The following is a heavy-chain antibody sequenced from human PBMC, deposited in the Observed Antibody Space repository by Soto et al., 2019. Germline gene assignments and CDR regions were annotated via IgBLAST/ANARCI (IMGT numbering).Heavy chain of an antibody. CDR1: GFTFSDYY. CDR2: ISSSSSYT. CDR3: ARDRSPYYYDSSGSPDY. V-gene: IGHV3-11*05. D-gene: IGHD3-22*01. Sequence: GGSLRLSCAASGFTFSDYYMSWIRQAPGKGLEWVSYISSSSSYTNYADSVKGRFTISRDNAKNSLYLQMNSLRAEDTAVYYCARDRSPYYYDSSGSPDYWGQGTLVTVSS. J-gene: IGHJ4*02.